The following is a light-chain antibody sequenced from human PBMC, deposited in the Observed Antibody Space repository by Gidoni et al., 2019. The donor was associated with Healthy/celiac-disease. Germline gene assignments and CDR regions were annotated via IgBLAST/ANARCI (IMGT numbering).Light chain of an antibody. CDR2: DVS. Sequence: QSALTPPASVSGSPGQSITISCTGTSSDVVGYNYVSWYQQHPGKAPKLMIYDVSNRPSGVSNRFSGSKSGNTASLTISGLQAEDEADYYCSSYTSSSTLWVFGGGTKLTVL. J-gene: IGLJ3*02. V-gene: IGLV2-14*01. CDR1: SSDVVGYNY. CDR3: SSYTSSSTLWV.